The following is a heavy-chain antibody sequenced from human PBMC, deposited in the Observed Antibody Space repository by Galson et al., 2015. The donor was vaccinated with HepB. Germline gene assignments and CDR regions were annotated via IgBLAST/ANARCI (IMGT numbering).Heavy chain of an antibody. CDR3: ARGGVVPAAIEIYYFDY. CDR2: IWYDGSNK. V-gene: IGHV3-33*01. CDR1: GFTFSSYG. J-gene: IGHJ4*02. D-gene: IGHD2-2*01. Sequence: SLRLSCAASGFTFSSYGMHWVRQAPGKGLEWVAVIWYDGSNKYYADSVKGRFTISRDNSKNTLYLQMNSLRAEDTAVYYCARGGVVPAAIEIYYFDYWGQGTLVTVSS.